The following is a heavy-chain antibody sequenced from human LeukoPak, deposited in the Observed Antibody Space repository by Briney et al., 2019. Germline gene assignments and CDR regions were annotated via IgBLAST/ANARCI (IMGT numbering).Heavy chain of an antibody. V-gene: IGHV3-23*01. CDR1: GFTFSSHA. Sequence: GGSLRLSCGASGFTFSSHAMTWVRQAPGKGLEWVSGISGSGDNTYYADSVKGRFTISRDNSKNTLYVQVNSLGTEDTAAYYCAKGSYYDSSGSFYFDYWGQGTLVTVSS. CDR2: ISGSGDNT. CDR3: AKGSYYDSSGSFYFDY. J-gene: IGHJ4*02. D-gene: IGHD3-22*01.